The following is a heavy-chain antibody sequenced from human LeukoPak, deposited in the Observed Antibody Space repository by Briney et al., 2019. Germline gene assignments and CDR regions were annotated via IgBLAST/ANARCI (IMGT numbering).Heavy chain of an antibody. V-gene: IGHV3-30-3*01. CDR2: ISYDGSNK. J-gene: IGHJ4*02. CDR3: ARDEGIVVVTTNFDY. Sequence: PGRSLRLSCAASGFTFSSYAMHWVRQAPGKGLEWVAVISYDGSNKYYADSVKGRFTISRDNSKNTLYLQMNSLRAEDTAVYYCARDEGIVVVTTNFDYWGQRTLVTVSS. CDR1: GFTFSSYA. D-gene: IGHD3-22*01.